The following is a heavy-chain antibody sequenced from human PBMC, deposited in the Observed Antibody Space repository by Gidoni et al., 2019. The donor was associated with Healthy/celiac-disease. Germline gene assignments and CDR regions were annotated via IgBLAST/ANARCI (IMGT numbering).Heavy chain of an antibody. CDR1: GFTFSSYS. V-gene: IGHV3-21*01. CDR2: ISSSGSTI. J-gene: IGHJ4*02. Sequence: EVQLVESGGGLVKPGGSLRLSCAASGFTFSSYSMNWVRQAPGKGLEWVSSISSSGSTIYYADSVKGRFTISRDNAKNSLYLQMNSLRAEDTAVYYCARDVPTYYYDSSGYAFDYWGQGTLVTVSS. CDR3: ARDVPTYYYDSSGYAFDY. D-gene: IGHD3-22*01.